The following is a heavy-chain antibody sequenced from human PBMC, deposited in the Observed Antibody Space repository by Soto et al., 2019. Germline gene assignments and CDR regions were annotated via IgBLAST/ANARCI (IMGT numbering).Heavy chain of an antibody. CDR1: GGTFSSYS. Sequence: QVQLVQSGAEVKKPGSSVKVSCKASGGTFSSYSITWVRQAPGQGLEWMGRIIPILGIANYTQKFQGRVTITADKSTSTAYMELSSLRSEDTAVYYCARDKFITPHAFDLWGQGTKVTVSS. CDR3: ARDKFITPHAFDL. D-gene: IGHD1-20*01. J-gene: IGHJ3*01. CDR2: IIPILGIA. V-gene: IGHV1-69*08.